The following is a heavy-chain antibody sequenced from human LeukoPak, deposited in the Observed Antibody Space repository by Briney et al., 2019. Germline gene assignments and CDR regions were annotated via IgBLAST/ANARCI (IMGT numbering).Heavy chain of an antibody. CDR1: GGSFSGYY. J-gene: IGHJ6*02. Sequence: PSETLSLTCAVYGGSFSGYYWSWIRQPPGKGLEWIGEINHSGSTNYNPSLKSRVTISVDTSKNQFSLNLSSVTAADTAVYYCARTTSSSYYYYVMDVWGQGTTVTVSS. V-gene: IGHV4-34*01. CDR2: INHSGST. CDR3: ARTTSSSYYYYVMDV. D-gene: IGHD1-1*01.